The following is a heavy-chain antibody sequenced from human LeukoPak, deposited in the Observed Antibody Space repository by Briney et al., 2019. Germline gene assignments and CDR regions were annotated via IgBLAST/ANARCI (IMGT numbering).Heavy chain of an antibody. CDR3: ARVSSQQQK. CDR1: GFTFSDYY. V-gene: IGHV3-11*01. D-gene: IGHD6-13*01. CDR2: ISSSGSTI. J-gene: IGHJ4*02. Sequence: GGSLRLSCAASGFTFSDYYMSWIRQAPGKGLEWISYISSSGSTIFQADSMKGRFTISRDNAKNSLYLQMNNLRVEDTAVYYCARVSSQQQKWGQGTLVTVSS.